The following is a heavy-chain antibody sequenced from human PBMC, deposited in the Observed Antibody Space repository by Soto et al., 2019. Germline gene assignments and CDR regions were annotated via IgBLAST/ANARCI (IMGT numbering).Heavy chain of an antibody. CDR1: GYTFTNYA. D-gene: IGHD2-2*01. V-gene: IGHV1-3*01. J-gene: IGHJ4*02. CDR2: INAGNGNT. Sequence: ASVKVSCKASGYTFTNYAMHWVRQAPGQRLEWMGWINAGNGNTKYSQRFQGRVTITRDTSASTAYLELSSLRSEDTAVYYCARDRHEYQLLSLFDDWGQGTLVTVSS. CDR3: ARDRHEYQLLSLFDD.